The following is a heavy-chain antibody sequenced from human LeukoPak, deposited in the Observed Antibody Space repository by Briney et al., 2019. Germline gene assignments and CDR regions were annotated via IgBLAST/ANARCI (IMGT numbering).Heavy chain of an antibody. CDR1: GFTFSSYG. CDR2: IWSDGSNE. D-gene: IGHD6-13*01. CDR3: ARDREAAADLGY. V-gene: IGHV3-33*01. Sequence: PGRSLRLSCAASGFTFSSYGMHWVRQAPGKGLELVAVIWSDGSNEHYADSVKGRFTISRDNPKNTLYLQMNSLRAEDTAVYYCARDREAAADLGYWGQGTLVTVSS. J-gene: IGHJ4*02.